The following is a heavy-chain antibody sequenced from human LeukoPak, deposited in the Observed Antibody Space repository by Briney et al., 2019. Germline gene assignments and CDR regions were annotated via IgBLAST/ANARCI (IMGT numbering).Heavy chain of an antibody. Sequence: GGSLRLSCAASGFTFSNYGMSWVRQAPGKGLEWVSYISSSGSTIYYADSVKGRFTISRDNAKNSLYLQMNSLRAEDTAVYYCAELGITMVGGVWGKGTTVTISS. CDR3: AELGITMVGGV. CDR2: ISSSGSTI. J-gene: IGHJ6*04. D-gene: IGHD3-10*02. CDR1: GFTFSNYG. V-gene: IGHV3-48*04.